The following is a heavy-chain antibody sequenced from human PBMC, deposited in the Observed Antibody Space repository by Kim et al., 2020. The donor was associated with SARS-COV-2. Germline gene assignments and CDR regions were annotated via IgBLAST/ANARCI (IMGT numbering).Heavy chain of an antibody. J-gene: IGHJ6*02. Sequence: SVKVSCKASGGTFSSYAISWVRQAPGQGLEWMGGIIPIFGTANYAQKFQGRVTITADESTSTAYMELSSLRSEDTAVYYCARDEGGQQNSGYYYYGMDVWGQGTTVTVSS. CDR1: GGTFSSYA. CDR3: ARDEGGQQNSGYYYYGMDV. V-gene: IGHV1-69*13. CDR2: IIPIFGTA. D-gene: IGHD6-13*01.